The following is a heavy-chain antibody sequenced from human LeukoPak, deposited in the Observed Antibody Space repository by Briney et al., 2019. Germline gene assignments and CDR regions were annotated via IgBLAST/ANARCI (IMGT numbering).Heavy chain of an antibody. CDR2: IYYSGST. CDR3: ARSFQLPPVGAFDI. CDR1: GGSISSSTYY. Sequence: SETLSLTCTVSGGSISSSTYYWGWRRQPPGKGLEWIGSIYYSGSTYYNPSLKSRVTISLDTSKNQFSLKLSTVTAADTAVYYCARSFQLPPVGAFDIWGQGTMVTVSS. D-gene: IGHD2-15*01. J-gene: IGHJ3*02. V-gene: IGHV4-39*07.